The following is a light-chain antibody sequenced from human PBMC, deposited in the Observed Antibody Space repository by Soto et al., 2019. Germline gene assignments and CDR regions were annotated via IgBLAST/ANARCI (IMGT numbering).Light chain of an antibody. CDR1: SSDVGGYNY. V-gene: IGLV2-14*01. J-gene: IGLJ1*01. CDR2: DVS. Sequence: QSALTQPAPVSGSPGQSITISCTGTSSDVGGYNYVSWYQQHPGKAPKLMIYDVSNRPSGVSNRFSGSKSGNTASLTISGLQAEDEADYYCSSYTSSSTSYVFGTGTQLTVL. CDR3: SSYTSSSTSYV.